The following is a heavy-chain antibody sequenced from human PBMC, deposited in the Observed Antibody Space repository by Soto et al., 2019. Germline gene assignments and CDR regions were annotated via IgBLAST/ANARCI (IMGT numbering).Heavy chain of an antibody. D-gene: IGHD3-3*01. CDR3: ARDSERPGITISGYYYGMDV. J-gene: IGHJ6*02. Sequence: QVQLVESGGGVVQPGRSLRLSCAASGFTFSSYAMHWVRQAPGKGLEWVAVISYDGSNKYYADSVKGRFTISRDNSKNTLYLQMNSLRAEDTAVYYCARDSERPGITISGYYYGMDVWGQGTTVTVSS. V-gene: IGHV3-30-3*01. CDR1: GFTFSSYA. CDR2: ISYDGSNK.